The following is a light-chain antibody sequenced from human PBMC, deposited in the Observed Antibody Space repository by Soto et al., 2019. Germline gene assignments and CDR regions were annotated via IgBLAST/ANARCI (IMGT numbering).Light chain of an antibody. CDR1: QSVRSNY. CDR2: GAS. Sequence: EIVLTQSPGTLSLSPGERATLSCRASQSVRSNYLAWYQQKPGQAPRLLIYGASSRATGIPDRFSGSGSGTDFTLTIIRLEPEDFVVYYCQHYGSSAYTFGQGNTLEIK. V-gene: IGKV3-20*01. J-gene: IGKJ2*01. CDR3: QHYGSSAYT.